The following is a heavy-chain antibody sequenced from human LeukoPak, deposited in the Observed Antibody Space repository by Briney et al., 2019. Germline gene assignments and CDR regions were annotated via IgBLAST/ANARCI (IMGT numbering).Heavy chain of an antibody. CDR3: AKDGLSYDGSTHVYYFQS. CDR1: GFTFRMYA. V-gene: IGHV3-23*01. Sequence: PGGSLRLSCTAPGFTFRMYAMSWVRQAPGKGLESVASIIYDGRHTYYAASVKGRFTISRDDSQNTLYLQMNSLRAEGTALYYCAKDGLSYDGSTHVYYFQSLGQGTLVTVSS. CDR2: IIYDGRHT. J-gene: IGHJ4*02. D-gene: IGHD3-22*01.